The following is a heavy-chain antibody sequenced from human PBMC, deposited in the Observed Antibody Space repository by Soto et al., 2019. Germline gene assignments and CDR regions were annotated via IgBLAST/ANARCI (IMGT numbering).Heavy chain of an antibody. V-gene: IGHV4-4*07. CDR2: IHSSGST. CDR1: GASMNSYH. CDR3: ARDQGVAAAGITWFDP. D-gene: IGHD6-13*01. Sequence: LPETLSLTCTVSGASMNSYHWSWVRQPAGKGLEWIGHIHSSGSTNYNPSLKSRVTMSVDTSKNQFSLRLMSLTAADTAVYYCARDQGVAAAGITWFDPWGQGSLVTVSS. J-gene: IGHJ5*02.